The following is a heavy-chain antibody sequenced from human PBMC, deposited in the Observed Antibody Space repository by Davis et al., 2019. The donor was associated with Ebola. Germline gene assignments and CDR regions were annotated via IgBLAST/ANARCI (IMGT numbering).Heavy chain of an antibody. CDR1: GFTFSDYY. CDR2: ISSSGSTI. J-gene: IGHJ6*02. D-gene: IGHD6-19*01. CDR3: ARDFFRIAVAGHYYYYGMDV. V-gene: IGHV3-11*04. Sequence: GGSLRLSCAASGFTFSDYYMSWIRQAPGKGLEWVSYISSSGSTIYYADSVKGRFTISRDNAKNSLYLQMNSLRAEDTAVYYCARDFFRIAVAGHYYYYGMDVWGQGTTVTVSS.